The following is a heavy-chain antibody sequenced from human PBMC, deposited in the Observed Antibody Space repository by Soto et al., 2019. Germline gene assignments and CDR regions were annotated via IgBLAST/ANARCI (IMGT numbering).Heavy chain of an antibody. D-gene: IGHD3-16*01. CDR1: GGTFSGFY. Sequence: SETLSLTCAVYGGTFSGFYWSWIRQPPGKGLEWIGEIYHSGSTTYNPSLKSRVSISLDTSKNQFSLSLSSVTAADTAVYYCARGRGRDFKKNYFDYWGQGTPVTVSS. CDR2: IYHSGST. CDR3: ARGRGRDFKKNYFDY. V-gene: IGHV4-34*01. J-gene: IGHJ4*02.